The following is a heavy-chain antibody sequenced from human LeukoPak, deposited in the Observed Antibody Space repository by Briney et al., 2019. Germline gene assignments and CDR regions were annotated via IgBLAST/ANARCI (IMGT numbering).Heavy chain of an antibody. D-gene: IGHD3-9*01. CDR1: GFTFSDYY. J-gene: IGHJ4*02. CDR2: ISSSGSTI. CDR3: VSEESSGFIFYFDY. Sequence: GGSLRLSCAASGFTFSDYYMSWIRQAPGKGLEWVSYISSSGSTIYYADSVKGRFTISRDNAKNSLYLQMNSLSAEDTAVYYCVSEESSGFIFYFDYWGEGTVVAVSS. V-gene: IGHV3-11*04.